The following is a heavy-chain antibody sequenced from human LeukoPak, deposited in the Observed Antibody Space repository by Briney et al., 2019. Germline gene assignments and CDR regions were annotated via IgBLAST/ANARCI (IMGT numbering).Heavy chain of an antibody. CDR3: ARAFIAAAGTNDAFDI. Sequence: GGSLRLSCAASGFTFSSYSMNWVRQAPGKGLEWVSSISSSSSYIYYADSVKGRFTISRDNAKNSLYLQMNSLRAEDTAVYYCARAFIAAAGTNDAFDIWGQGTMVTVSS. J-gene: IGHJ3*02. D-gene: IGHD6-13*01. CDR1: GFTFSSYS. V-gene: IGHV3-21*01. CDR2: ISSSSSYI.